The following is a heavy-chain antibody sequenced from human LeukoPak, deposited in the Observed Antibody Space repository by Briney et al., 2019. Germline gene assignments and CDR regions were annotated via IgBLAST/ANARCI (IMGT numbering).Heavy chain of an antibody. CDR3: ARDDSSSWYGNWFDP. CDR1: GFTFSSYW. CDR2: IKQDGSEK. V-gene: IGHV3-7*01. Sequence: GGSLRLSCAASGFTFSSYWMSWVRQAPGKGLEWVANIKQDGSEKYYVDSVKGRFTISRDNAKNSLYLQMNSPRAEDTAVYYCARDDSSSWYGNWFDPWGQGTLVTVSS. J-gene: IGHJ5*02. D-gene: IGHD6-13*01.